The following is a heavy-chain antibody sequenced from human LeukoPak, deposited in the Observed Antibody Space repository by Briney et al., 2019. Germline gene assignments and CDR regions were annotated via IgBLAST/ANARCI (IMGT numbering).Heavy chain of an antibody. V-gene: IGHV3-7*01. J-gene: IGHJ4*02. CDR1: GINFRGYW. CDR3: ARDLGHTGYDLYDY. CDR2: MKQDVSEK. D-gene: IGHD5-12*01. Sequence: GGSLRLSCAVSGINFRGYWMAWVRQAPGKGLEWVANMKQDVSEKYYVDSVKGRFTISRDNAKNSLYLEMNSLRVEDTAVYYCARDLGHTGYDLYDYWGQGTLVTVSS.